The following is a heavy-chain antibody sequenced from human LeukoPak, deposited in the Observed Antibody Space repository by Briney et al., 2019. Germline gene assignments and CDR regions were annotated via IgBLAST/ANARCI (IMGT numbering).Heavy chain of an antibody. Sequence: SETLSLTCTVSGGSISSYYWSWIRQPPGKGLEWIGYIYYSGSTNYNPSLKSRVTFSVDTSKNQFSLKLISVTAADTAVYYCARVKGVVTAILDYWGQGTLVTVSS. CDR1: GGSISSYY. D-gene: IGHD2-21*02. V-gene: IGHV4-59*01. J-gene: IGHJ4*02. CDR2: IYYSGST. CDR3: ARVKGVVTAILDY.